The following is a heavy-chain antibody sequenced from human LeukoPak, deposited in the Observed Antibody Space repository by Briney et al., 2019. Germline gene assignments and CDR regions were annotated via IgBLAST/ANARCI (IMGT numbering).Heavy chain of an antibody. J-gene: IGHJ4*02. CDR1: GGSISSSIYY. D-gene: IGHD1-1*01. CDR3: ASHTTYGGDY. Sequence: PSETLSLTCIVSGGSISSSIYYWAWVRQPPGKGLEWIGTVFYNGATQYSPSLRSRVTISIDTSTNQFSLKLTSVTAADTALYYCASHTTYGGDYWGQGTLVTVSS. CDR2: VFYNGAT. V-gene: IGHV4-39*07.